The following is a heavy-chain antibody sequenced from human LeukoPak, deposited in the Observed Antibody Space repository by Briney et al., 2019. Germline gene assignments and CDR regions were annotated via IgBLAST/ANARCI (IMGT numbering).Heavy chain of an antibody. CDR1: GGSISSGSYY. Sequence: TLSLTCTVSGGSISSGSYYWSWIRQPAGKGLEWIGRIYTSGSTNYNPSLKSRVTISVDTSKNQFSLKLSSVTAADTAVYYCARDFRTYDSSVWGQGTLVTVSS. V-gene: IGHV4-61*02. CDR2: IYTSGST. D-gene: IGHD3-22*01. CDR3: ARDFRTYDSSV. J-gene: IGHJ4*02.